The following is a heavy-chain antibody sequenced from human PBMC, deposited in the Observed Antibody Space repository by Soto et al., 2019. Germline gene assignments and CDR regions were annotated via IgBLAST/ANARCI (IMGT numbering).Heavy chain of an antibody. CDR3: ARSGPFSYYYYGMDV. J-gene: IGHJ6*02. CDR2: IYYSGST. Sequence: SETLSLTCTVSGGSISSGGYYWSWIRQHPGKGLEWIGYIYYSGSTYYNPSLKSRVTISVDTSKNQFSLKLSSVTAADTAVYYCARSGPFSYYYYGMDVWGQGTTVTVSS. D-gene: IGHD6-25*01. V-gene: IGHV4-31*03. CDR1: GGSISSGGYY.